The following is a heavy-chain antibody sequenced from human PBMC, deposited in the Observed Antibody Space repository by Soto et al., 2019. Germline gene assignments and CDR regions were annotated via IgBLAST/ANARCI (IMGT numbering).Heavy chain of an antibody. V-gene: IGHV4-30-4*01. CDR1: GGSISSGDYF. CDR2: IYYTGIT. J-gene: IGHJ5*02. CDR3: AREERKGIISWFDP. Sequence: SETLSLTCTVSGGSISSGDYFWSWIRQSPGKGLEWIGYIYYTGITHLNPSLKSRLTMAVDTSKNEFSLKLTSVSAADTAVYFCAREERKGIISWFDPWGQGTPVTVS. D-gene: IGHD2-21*01.